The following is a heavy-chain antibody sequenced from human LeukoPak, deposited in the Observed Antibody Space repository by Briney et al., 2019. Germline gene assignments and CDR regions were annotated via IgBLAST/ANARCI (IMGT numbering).Heavy chain of an antibody. CDR3: ASSPWSSSWYYFDY. Sequence: SQTLSLTCTVSGGSISSGSYYWSWIRQPPGKGLEWIGYIYYSGSTNYNPSLKSRVTISVDTSKNQFSLKLSSVTAADTAVYYCASSPWSSSWYYFDYWGQGTLVTVSS. V-gene: IGHV4-61*01. CDR1: GGSISSGSYY. J-gene: IGHJ4*02. D-gene: IGHD6-13*01. CDR2: IYYSGST.